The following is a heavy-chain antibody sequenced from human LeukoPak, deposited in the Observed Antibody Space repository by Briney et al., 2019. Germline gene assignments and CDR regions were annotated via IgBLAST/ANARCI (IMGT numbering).Heavy chain of an antibody. CDR3: ARGIYRRKVALLGNNKQFYYMDV. D-gene: IGHD6-19*01. Sequence: GGSLRLSCEASKFILNNYTMNWVRQAPGKGLEWVPSLSNTGSFMKYADSVRGRFTISRDDAKNSVYLQMNSLRVDDTAVYYCARGIYRRKVALLGNNKQFYYMDVWGKGTAVTVSS. CDR1: KFILNNYT. V-gene: IGHV3-21*01. J-gene: IGHJ6*03. CDR2: LSNTGSFM.